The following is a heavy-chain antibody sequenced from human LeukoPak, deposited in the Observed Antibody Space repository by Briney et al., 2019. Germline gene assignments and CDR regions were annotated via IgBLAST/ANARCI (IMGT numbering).Heavy chain of an antibody. CDR1: GFTFSSYG. CDR2: IWYDGSNK. D-gene: IGHD3-3*01. V-gene: IGHV3-33*01. J-gene: IGHJ6*02. CDR3: ARLSDDFWSGYSGYYYYGMDV. Sequence: GGSLRLSCAASGFTFSSYGMNWVRQAPGKGLEWVAIIWYDGSNKYYADSVKGRFTISRDNAKNSLYLQMNSLRAEDTAVYYCARLSDDFWSGYSGYYYYGMDVWGQGTTVTVSS.